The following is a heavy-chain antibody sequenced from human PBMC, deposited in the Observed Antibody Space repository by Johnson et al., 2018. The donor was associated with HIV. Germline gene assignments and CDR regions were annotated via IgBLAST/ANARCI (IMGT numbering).Heavy chain of an antibody. D-gene: IGHD4-17*01. CDR1: GFTFSSYG. J-gene: IGHJ3*02. V-gene: IGHV3-30*02. CDR3: AKDLRTVKAFDI. CDR2: IRYDGSNK. Sequence: QVQLVESGGGVVQPGGSLRLSCAASGFTFSSYGMHWVRQAPGKGLEWVAFIRYDGSNKYYADSVKGRFTISRDNSKNTLYLQMNSLRAEYTAVYYCAKDLRTVKAFDIWGQGTMVTVSS.